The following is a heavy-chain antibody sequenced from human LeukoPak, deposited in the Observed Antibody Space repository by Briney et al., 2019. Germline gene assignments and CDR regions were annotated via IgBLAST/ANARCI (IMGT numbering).Heavy chain of an antibody. V-gene: IGHV4-4*09. CDR3: ARLSWSGQRQVYYMDV. D-gene: IGHD3-3*01. Sequence: SETLSLTCTVSGGSISRYYWSWIRQPPGKGLEWLGYIYTSGHYNYNPSLKSRVTMSVDTSKKQFSLKLSSVTAADTGWYYCARLSWSGQRQVYYMDVWGKGTTVSVSS. J-gene: IGHJ6*03. CDR2: IYTSGHY. CDR1: GGSISRYY.